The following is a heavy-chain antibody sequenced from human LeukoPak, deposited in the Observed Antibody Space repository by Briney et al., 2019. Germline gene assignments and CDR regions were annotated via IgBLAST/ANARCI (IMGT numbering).Heavy chain of an antibody. V-gene: IGHV3-33*01. J-gene: IGHJ6*04. CDR2: IWYDGSNK. Sequence: GGSLRLSCAASGFTFSSYGMHWVRQAPGKGLEWVAVIWYDGSNKYYADSVKGRFTISRDNSKNTLYLQMNSLRAEDTAVYYCARGLSSSSSAVQYYYYGMDVWGKGTTVTVSS. CDR1: GFTFSSYG. D-gene: IGHD6-13*01. CDR3: ARGLSSSSSAVQYYYYGMDV.